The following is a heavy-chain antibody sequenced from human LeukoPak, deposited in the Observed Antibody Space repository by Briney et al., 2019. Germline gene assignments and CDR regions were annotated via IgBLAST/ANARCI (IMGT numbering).Heavy chain of an antibody. CDR1: GYTFTTYW. CDR3: ARRFGYCSSGRCPYDY. J-gene: IGHJ4*01. Sequence: GESTEISCKGSGYTFTTYWIAWVRQMPGKGLEWMGIIYPGDSDTRYSPSFQGQVTISADRSISTSYLQWSSLKASDTAMYYCARRFGYCSSGRCPYDYWGQGTQVTVPS. CDR2: IYPGDSDT. V-gene: IGHV5-51*01. D-gene: IGHD2-15*01.